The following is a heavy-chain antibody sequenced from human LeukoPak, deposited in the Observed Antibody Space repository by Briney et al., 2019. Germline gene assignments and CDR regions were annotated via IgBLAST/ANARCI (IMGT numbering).Heavy chain of an antibody. V-gene: IGHV4-38-2*02. CDR3: ARETSSRYFDY. J-gene: IGHJ4*02. CDR2: IFHTGST. Sequence: SKTLSLTCTVSGDSISSGNYWGWIRQPPGKGLEWIGSIFHTGSTYFNLSLKSRVTISVDTSKNQFSLRLSSVTAADTAVYYCARETSSRYFDYWGQGTLVTVSS. CDR1: GDSISSGNY.